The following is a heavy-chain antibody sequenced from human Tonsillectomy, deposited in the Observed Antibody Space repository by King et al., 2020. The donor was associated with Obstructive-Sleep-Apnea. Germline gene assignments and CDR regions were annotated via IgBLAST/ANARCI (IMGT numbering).Heavy chain of an antibody. V-gene: IGHV5-10-1*01. CDR3: ASLYFYASSGFYQNFYY. J-gene: IGHJ4*02. CDR1: GYSFTSYW. Sequence: VQLVESGAGVKKPGESLRISCKGSGYSFTSYWISWVRQMPGKGLEWMGTIDPSDSYTNYSPSFQGHVTISADKSINTAYLQWSSLQASDTAMYYCASLYFYASSGFYQNFYYWGQGTLVTVSS. D-gene: IGHD3-22*01. CDR2: IDPSDSYT.